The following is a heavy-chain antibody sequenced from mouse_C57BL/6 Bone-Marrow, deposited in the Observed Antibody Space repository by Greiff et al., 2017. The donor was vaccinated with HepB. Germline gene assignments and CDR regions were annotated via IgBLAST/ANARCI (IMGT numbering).Heavy chain of an antibody. CDR3: AREGDYSNSWFAY. CDR1: GYTFTSYG. D-gene: IGHD2-5*01. V-gene: IGHV1-81*01. J-gene: IGHJ3*01. CDR2: IYPRSGNT. Sequence: VQLQQSGAELARPGASVKLSCKASGYTFTSYGISWVKQRTGQGLEWIGEIYPRSGNTYYNEKFKGKAILTADKSSSTAYMELRSLTSEDSAVYFCAREGDYSNSWFAYWGQGTLVTVSA.